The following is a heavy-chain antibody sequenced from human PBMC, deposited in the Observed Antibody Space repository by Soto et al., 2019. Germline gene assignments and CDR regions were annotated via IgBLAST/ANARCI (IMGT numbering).Heavy chain of an antibody. V-gene: IGHV1-58*01. J-gene: IGHJ4*02. CDR2: IVVGSGNT. Sequence: SVKVSCKASGFTFTSSAVQWVRQARGQRLEWIGWIVVGSGNTNYAQKFQERVTITRDMSTSTAYMELSSLRSEDTAVYYCAADQNYYDSSGYYRLDYWGQGTLVTVSS. CDR3: AADQNYYDSSGYYRLDY. D-gene: IGHD3-22*01. CDR1: GFTFTSSA.